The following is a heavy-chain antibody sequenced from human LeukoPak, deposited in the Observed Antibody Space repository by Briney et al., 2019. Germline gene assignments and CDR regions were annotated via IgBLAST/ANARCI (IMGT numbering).Heavy chain of an antibody. D-gene: IGHD2-15*01. Sequence: GKSLKISCKGSGYSFTSYWIGWVRQMPGKGLEWMGIIYPGDSDTRYSPSFQGQVTISADKSISTAYLQWSSLKASDTAMYYCARQGNYCSGGSCYWNYWGQGTLVTVSS. V-gene: IGHV5-51*01. CDR2: IYPGDSDT. J-gene: IGHJ4*02. CDR1: GYSFTSYW. CDR3: ARQGNYCSGGSCYWNY.